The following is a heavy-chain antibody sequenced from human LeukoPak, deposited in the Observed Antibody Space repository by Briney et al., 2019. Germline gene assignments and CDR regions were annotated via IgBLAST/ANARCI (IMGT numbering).Heavy chain of an antibody. CDR2: IYYSGST. CDR3: AKEASSSSLLDYFDY. J-gene: IGHJ4*02. CDR1: GGSISSSRYY. D-gene: IGHD6-6*01. V-gene: IGHV4-39*01. Sequence: PSETLSLTCTVSGGSISSSRYYWGWIRQPPGKGLEWIGSIYYSGSTYYNPSLKSRVTISVDTSKNQFSLKLSSVTAADTAVYYCAKEASSSSLLDYFDYWGQGTLVTVSS.